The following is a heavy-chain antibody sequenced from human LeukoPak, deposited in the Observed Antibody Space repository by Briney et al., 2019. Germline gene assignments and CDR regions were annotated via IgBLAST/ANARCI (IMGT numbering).Heavy chain of an antibody. V-gene: IGHV5-10-1*01. CDR1: GYSFTSYW. J-gene: IGHJ4*02. D-gene: IGHD4-17*01. Sequence: PGESPRISCKGSGYSFTSYWITWVRQMPGKGLEWMGTIDPSDSYTNYSPSFQGHVTISADKSISTAYLQWSSLKASDTAMYYCAILFGDYPDYWGQGTLVTVSS. CDR3: AILFGDYPDY. CDR2: IDPSDSYT.